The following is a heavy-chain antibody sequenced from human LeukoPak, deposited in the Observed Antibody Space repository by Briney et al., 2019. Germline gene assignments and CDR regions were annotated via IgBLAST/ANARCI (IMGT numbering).Heavy chain of an antibody. V-gene: IGHV4-39*01. Sequence: SETLSLTCTVSGGSFSSNGYYWGWSRQPPGKGLEWSGSFYYTGSTFYSPSLKSRVTISVDTSKKQFSLKLSSVTAADTAVYYCARRSGTYHAFDIWGQGTMVTVSS. CDR3: ARRSGTYHAFDI. CDR1: GGSFSSNGYY. CDR2: FYYTGST. J-gene: IGHJ3*02. D-gene: IGHD1-26*01.